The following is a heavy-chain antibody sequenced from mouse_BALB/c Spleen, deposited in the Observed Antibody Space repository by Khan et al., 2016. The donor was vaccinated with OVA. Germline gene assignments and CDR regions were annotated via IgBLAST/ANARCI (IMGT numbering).Heavy chain of an antibody. CDR3: ARAGYGSFAY. CDR2: IFPGNVNS. D-gene: IGHD2-10*02. CDR1: GYTFTSYY. V-gene: IGHV1S56*01. Sequence: QVQLQQSGPELVKPGASVRISCKASGYTFTSYYIHWVKQRPGQGLEWIGWIFPGNVNSNYNERFKGKATLTADKSSRTAFMPRSRLTSEYSAVYCCARAGYGSFAYWGQGTLVTVSA. J-gene: IGHJ3*01.